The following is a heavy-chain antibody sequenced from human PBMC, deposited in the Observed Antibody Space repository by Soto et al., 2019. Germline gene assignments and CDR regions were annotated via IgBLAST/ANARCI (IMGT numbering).Heavy chain of an antibody. J-gene: IGHJ5*02. D-gene: IGHD6-13*01. CDR2: ISSDGATK. CDR1: GFAFRSHA. CDR3: ARSSVHIAAAGRLDL. Sequence: LILSCTASGFAFRSHAIQWVRHARVKGLEWVAVISSDGATKYVADSLKGRFTISRDNFESTMSLQMNNLRPEDTALYYCARSSVHIAAAGRLDLWGPGTLVTVSS. V-gene: IGHV3-30*14.